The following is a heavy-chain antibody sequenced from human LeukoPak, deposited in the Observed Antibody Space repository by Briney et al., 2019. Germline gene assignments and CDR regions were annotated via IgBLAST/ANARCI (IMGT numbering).Heavy chain of an antibody. CDR2: ISGSGDHT. D-gene: IGHD2-2*01. CDR3: AKEVGCSSTSCHYYFDY. Sequence: GGSLRLSCAASGFTFSNYVMAWVRQAPGKGLEWVSSISGSGDHTYYADSVKGRFTISRDNSKNTLYLQMNSLRAEDTAVYYCAKEVGCSSTSCHYYFDYWGQGTLVTVSS. J-gene: IGHJ4*02. V-gene: IGHV3-23*01. CDR1: GFTFSNYV.